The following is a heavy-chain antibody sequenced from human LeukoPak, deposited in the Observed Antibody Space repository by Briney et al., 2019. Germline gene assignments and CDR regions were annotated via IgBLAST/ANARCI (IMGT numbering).Heavy chain of an antibody. D-gene: IGHD3-3*01. Sequence: GASVKVSCKASGYTFNNYIIDWVRPAPGQGLAWMGWISAYNGDTKYAQKFQGRVTLTTDTSTGTAYMELRSLISDDTAVYYCARDPRDWSGKDDAFDVWGQGTMVTVSS. CDR3: ARDPRDWSGKDDAFDV. V-gene: IGHV1-18*01. CDR1: GYTFNNYI. J-gene: IGHJ3*01. CDR2: ISAYNGDT.